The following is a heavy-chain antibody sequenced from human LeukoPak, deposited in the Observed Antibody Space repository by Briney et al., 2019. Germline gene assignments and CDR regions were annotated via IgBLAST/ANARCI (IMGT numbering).Heavy chain of an antibody. Sequence: PGGSLRLSCAASGFTFSSYWMHWVRQAPGKGLVWVSRFNSDGSSTTYADSVKGRFTISRDNAKNSLYLQMNSLRAEDTAVYYCARGDSGSYYFDYWGQGTLVTVSS. CDR2: FNSDGSST. CDR1: GFTFSSYW. V-gene: IGHV3-74*01. CDR3: ARGDSGSYYFDY. D-gene: IGHD1-26*01. J-gene: IGHJ4*02.